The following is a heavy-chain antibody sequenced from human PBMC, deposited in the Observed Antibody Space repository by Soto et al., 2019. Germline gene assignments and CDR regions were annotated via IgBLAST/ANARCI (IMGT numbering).Heavy chain of an antibody. Sequence: EVQLLESGGGLVQPGGSLRLSCAASGFTFSSYAMSWVRQAPGKGLEWVSAISGSGGSTYYADSVKGRFTISRDNSKNTRYLQMNSLRAEDTAVYYCAKPRLRFLEWLFPNYGMDVWGQGTTVTVSS. CDR1: GFTFSSYA. J-gene: IGHJ6*02. CDR2: ISGSGGST. V-gene: IGHV3-23*01. D-gene: IGHD3-3*01. CDR3: AKPRLRFLEWLFPNYGMDV.